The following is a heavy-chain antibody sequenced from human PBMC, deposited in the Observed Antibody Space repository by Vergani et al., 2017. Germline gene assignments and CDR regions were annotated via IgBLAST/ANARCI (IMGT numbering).Heavy chain of an antibody. CDR3: ARGYGSHRFLDY. Sequence: VQLVESGGGVVQPGGSLRLSCVASGFSFRTFSMFWVRQPPGKGLAWVSKISPDGRTTEYADSVRGRFTISRDNANSMLYLQMNSLRDDDTAVYYCARGYGSHRFLDYWGQGTLVTVSS. CDR1: GFSFRTFS. V-gene: IGHV3-74*02. CDR2: ISPDGRTT. J-gene: IGHJ4*02. D-gene: IGHD1-26*01.